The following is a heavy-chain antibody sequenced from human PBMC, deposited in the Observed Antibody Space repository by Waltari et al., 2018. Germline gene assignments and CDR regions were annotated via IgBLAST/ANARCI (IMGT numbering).Heavy chain of an antibody. D-gene: IGHD1-26*01. V-gene: IGHV3-53*01. CDR2: IYSGGST. CDR3: ARDTTPSYGMDV. J-gene: IGHJ6*02. CDR1: GFTVSSTY. Sequence: EVQRVESGGGLIQPGGSLRLSCAASGFTVSSTYMSWVRQAPGKGLEWVSVIYSGGSTYYADSVKGRFTISRDNSKNTLYLQMNSLRAEDTAVYYCARDTTPSYGMDVWGQGTTVTVSS.